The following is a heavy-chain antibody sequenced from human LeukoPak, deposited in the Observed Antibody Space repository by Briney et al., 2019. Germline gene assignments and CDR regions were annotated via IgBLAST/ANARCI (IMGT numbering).Heavy chain of an antibody. J-gene: IGHJ4*02. D-gene: IGHD6-13*01. CDR3: TTVLGIAAALPDY. CDR1: GFAFYDYA. CDR2: IKSKTNGGTT. Sequence: TGGSLRLSCAASGFAFYDYAMSWVRQPPGKGLEWVGRIKSKTNGGTTDYAAPVKGRFTISRGDSKNTLYLQMNSLKTEDTGVYYCTTVLGIAAALPDYWGQGTLVTVSS. V-gene: IGHV3-15*01.